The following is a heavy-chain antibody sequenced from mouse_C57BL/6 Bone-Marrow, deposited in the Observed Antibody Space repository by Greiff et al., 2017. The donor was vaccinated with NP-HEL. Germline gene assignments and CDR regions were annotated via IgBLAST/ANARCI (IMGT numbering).Heavy chain of an antibody. J-gene: IGHJ4*01. CDR1: GFTFSNYW. V-gene: IGHV6-3*01. CDR3: TGLFITTVVAHYYAMDY. D-gene: IGHD1-1*01. Sequence: EVMLVESGGGLVQPGGSMKLSCVASGFTFSNYWMNWVRQSPEKGLEWVAQIRLKSDNYATHYAESVKGRFTISRDDSKSSVYLQMNNLRAEDTGIYYCTGLFITTVVAHYYAMDYWGQGTSVTVSS. CDR2: IRLKSDNYAT.